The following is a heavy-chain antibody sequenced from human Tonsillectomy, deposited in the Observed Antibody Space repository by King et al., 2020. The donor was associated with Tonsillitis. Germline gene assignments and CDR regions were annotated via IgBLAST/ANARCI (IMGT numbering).Heavy chain of an antibody. V-gene: IGHV3-30*04. CDR3: ARDGSYDSSGYYYDEGVYWFDP. Sequence: VQLVESGGGVVQPGRSLRLSCAASGFTFSSYAMHWVRQAPGKGLEWVAVISYGGSNKYYADSVKGRFTISRDNSKNTLYLQMNSLRAEDTAVYYCARDGSYDSSGYYYDEGVYWFDPWGQGTLVTVSS. J-gene: IGHJ5*02. CDR2: ISYGGSNK. D-gene: IGHD3-22*01. CDR1: GFTFSSYA.